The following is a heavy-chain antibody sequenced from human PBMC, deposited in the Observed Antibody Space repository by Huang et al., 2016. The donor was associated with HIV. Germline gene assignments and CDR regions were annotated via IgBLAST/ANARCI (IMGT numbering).Heavy chain of an antibody. J-gene: IGHJ4*01. CDR2: IYIDDST. Sequence: AASGFTVSSNYMSWVRQAPGKGLECVSGIYIDDSTYFADSVKGRCTISRDNSKNTLYHQMNSLRAEDTAVYYCADQWELRGGVDFWGHGTLVTVSS. CDR3: ADQWELRGGVDF. V-gene: IGHV3-53*01. D-gene: IGHD1-26*01. CDR1: GFTVSSNY.